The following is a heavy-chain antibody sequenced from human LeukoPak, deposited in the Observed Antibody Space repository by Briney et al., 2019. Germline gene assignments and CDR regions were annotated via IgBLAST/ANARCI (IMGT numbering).Heavy chain of an antibody. CDR1: GYTFTSYG. V-gene: IGHV1-18*01. J-gene: IGHJ4*02. CDR2: ISAYNGNT. Sequence: ASVKVSCKASGYTFTSYGISWVRQAPGQGLEWMGWISAYNGNTNYAQKLQGRVTMTTDTSTSTAYMELRNLRSDDTAVYHCARDGYSYGYAHYWGQGTLVTVSS. D-gene: IGHD5-18*01. CDR3: ARDGYSYGYAHY.